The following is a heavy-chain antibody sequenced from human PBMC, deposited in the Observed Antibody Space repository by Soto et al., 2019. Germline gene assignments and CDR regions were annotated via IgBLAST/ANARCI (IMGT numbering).Heavy chain of an antibody. J-gene: IGHJ4*02. D-gene: IGHD6-19*01. CDR3: ARGGLLPDY. V-gene: IGHV4-30-2*01. CDR1: GGSISSGGHS. Sequence: SETLSLTCAVSGGSISSGGHSWSWIRQPPGKGLEWIGYISHSRSTYYNPSLKSRVTISVDRSKNQFSLKLSSVTAADTAVYYCARGGLLPDYWGQGSLVTVSS. CDR2: ISHSRST.